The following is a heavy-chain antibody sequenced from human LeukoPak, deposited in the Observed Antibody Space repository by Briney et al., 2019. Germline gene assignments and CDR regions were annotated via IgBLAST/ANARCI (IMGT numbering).Heavy chain of an antibody. J-gene: IGHJ4*02. D-gene: IGHD3-3*01. CDR1: GFTFDDYG. Sequence: GGSPRLSCEASGFTFDDYGMSWARHAPGKGLEWVSGINWNGGSTGYADSVKGRFTISRDNAKNSLYLQMNSLRAEDTALYYCARDPRYDFWSGYLFDYWGQGTLVTVSS. CDR2: INWNGGST. CDR3: ARDPRYDFWSGYLFDY. V-gene: IGHV3-20*04.